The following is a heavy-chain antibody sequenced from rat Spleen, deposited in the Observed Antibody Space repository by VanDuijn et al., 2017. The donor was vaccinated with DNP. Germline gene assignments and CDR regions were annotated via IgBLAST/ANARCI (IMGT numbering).Heavy chain of an antibody. V-gene: IGHV5-46*01. CDR3: ARLGRLRPYWYFDF. J-gene: IGHJ1*01. D-gene: IGHD1-11*01. CDR2: ISTSGGST. Sequence: EVQLVESGGGLVQPGRSMKLSCAASGFTFSSFPMAWVRQAPTKGLEWVATISTSGGSTYYRDSVKGRFTISRDNAKSRLYLQMNSLKSEDTATYYCARLGRLRPYWYFDFWGPGTMVTVSS. CDR1: GFTFSSFP.